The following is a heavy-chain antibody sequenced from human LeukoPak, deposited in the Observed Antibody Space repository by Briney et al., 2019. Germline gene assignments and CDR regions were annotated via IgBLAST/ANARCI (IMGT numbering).Heavy chain of an antibody. CDR1: GGSFSGYY. Sequence: SETLSLTCVVYGGSFSGYYWSWIRQPPGKGLEWIGEINHSGSTNYNPSLKSRVTISVDTSKNQFSLKLSSVTAADTAVYYCARPRGAVTTRSFDYWGQGTLVTVSS. J-gene: IGHJ4*02. V-gene: IGHV4-34*01. CDR2: INHSGST. CDR3: ARPRGAVTTRSFDY. D-gene: IGHD4-11*01.